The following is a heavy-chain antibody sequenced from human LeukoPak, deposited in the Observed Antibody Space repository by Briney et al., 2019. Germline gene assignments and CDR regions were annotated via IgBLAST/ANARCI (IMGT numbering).Heavy chain of an antibody. Sequence: SETLSITCTVSGGSISSYYWSWIRQPAGKGLEWIGRIYTSGSTNYNPSLKSRVTMSVDTSKNQFSLKLSSVTAADTAVYYCARFLNGVGSGYYYMDVWGKGTTVTVSS. V-gene: IGHV4-4*07. CDR1: GGSISSYY. CDR2: IYTSGST. CDR3: ARFLNGVGSGYYYMDV. D-gene: IGHD3-3*01. J-gene: IGHJ6*03.